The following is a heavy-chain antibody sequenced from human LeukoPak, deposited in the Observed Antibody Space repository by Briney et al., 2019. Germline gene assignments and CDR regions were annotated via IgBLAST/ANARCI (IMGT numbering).Heavy chain of an antibody. Sequence: GGSLRLSCAASGFTFSSYAMSWVRQAPGKGLEWVSAIGGSGDSTYYADSVKGRFTISRDNSKNTLYLQMNSLRAEDTAVYYCARDEWELLRAYWGQGTLVTVSS. CDR1: GFTFSSYA. J-gene: IGHJ4*02. D-gene: IGHD1-26*01. CDR2: IGGSGDST. V-gene: IGHV3-23*01. CDR3: ARDEWELLRAY.